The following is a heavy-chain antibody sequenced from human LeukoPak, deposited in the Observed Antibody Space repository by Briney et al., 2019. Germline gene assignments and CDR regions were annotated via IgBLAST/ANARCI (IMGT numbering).Heavy chain of an antibody. J-gene: IGHJ2*01. Sequence: SETLSLTCTVSGVSISNYYWSWIRQPPGKGLEWIGYIFDSGSTNYNPSLKSRVTISVDTSKNQFSLELNSVTAADTAVYYCARHRGYTYGPNWYFDLWGRGTLVTVSS. CDR1: GVSISNYY. CDR3: ARHRGYTYGPNWYFDL. D-gene: IGHD5-18*01. CDR2: IFDSGST. V-gene: IGHV4-59*01.